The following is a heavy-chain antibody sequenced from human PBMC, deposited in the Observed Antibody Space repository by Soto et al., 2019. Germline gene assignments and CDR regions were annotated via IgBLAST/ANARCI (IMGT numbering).Heavy chain of an antibody. CDR3: ARGRVVGP. V-gene: IGHV4-59*01. D-gene: IGHD1-26*01. CDR2: VRYTGST. J-gene: IGHJ5*02. Sequence: TSETLSLTCTVSGGSISTYYWNWIRQPPGKGLEWIGFVRYTGSTNYNPSLKSRVTISLDMSKNQFSLKLTSVTAADTAVYFCARGRVVGPWGQGALVTVSS. CDR1: GGSISTYY.